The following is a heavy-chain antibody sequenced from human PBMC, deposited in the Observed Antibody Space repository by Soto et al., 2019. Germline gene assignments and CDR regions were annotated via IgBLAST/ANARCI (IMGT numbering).Heavy chain of an antibody. CDR1: GFSFKNYA. CDR2: FSAGGRA. CDR3: AHSGYEYPTPFDP. V-gene: IGHV3-23*01. J-gene: IGHJ5*02. D-gene: IGHD3-22*01. Sequence: GGSLRLSCAASGFSFKNYALSWVRQAPGKGLEWVSTFSAGGRAYYAASVQGRFTIARDSSQNTVHLQISNMDPVDTATYYCAHSGYEYPTPFDPWGQGTLVTVSS.